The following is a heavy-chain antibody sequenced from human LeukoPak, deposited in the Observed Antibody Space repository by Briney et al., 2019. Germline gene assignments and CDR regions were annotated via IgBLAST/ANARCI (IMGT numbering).Heavy chain of an antibody. J-gene: IGHJ6*03. D-gene: IGHD2-8*02. CDR2: IWSDGNNR. CDR3: AKDPGASVSGFHMDV. V-gene: IGHV3-30*02. CDR1: GFSFRNYG. Sequence: SGGSLRLSCAASGFSFRNYGMHWVRQATGKGLEWVSFIWSDGNNRFYAASVKGRFTISRDKSKSMLYLQMDSLRPEDTAVYYCAKDPGASVSGFHMDVWGKGTTVIVSS.